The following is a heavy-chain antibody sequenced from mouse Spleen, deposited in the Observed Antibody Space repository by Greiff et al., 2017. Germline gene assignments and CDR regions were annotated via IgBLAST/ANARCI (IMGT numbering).Heavy chain of an antibody. CDR3: VRKAYGNYHFDY. CDR1: GFSLTKYG. Sequence: VKLVESGPGLVAPSQSLSITCTVSGFSLTKYGVHWVRQSPGKGLEWLGVIWNDGSTDYNAAFISRLSISKDSSKSQVFFKMNSLQADDTAIYYCVRKAYGNYHFDYWGQGTTLTVSS. J-gene: IGHJ2*01. V-gene: IGHV2-2-2*01. D-gene: IGHD2-1*01. CDR2: IWNDGST.